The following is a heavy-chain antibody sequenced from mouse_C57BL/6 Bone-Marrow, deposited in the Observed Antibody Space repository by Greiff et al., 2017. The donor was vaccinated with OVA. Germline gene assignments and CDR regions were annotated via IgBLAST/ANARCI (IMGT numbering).Heavy chain of an antibody. D-gene: IGHD3-2*02. J-gene: IGHJ1*03. V-gene: IGHV1-52*01. Sequence: QVQLKQPGAELVRPGSSVKLSCKASGYTFTSYWMHWVKQRPIQGLEWIGNIDPSDSETHYNQKFKDKATLTVDKSSSTAYMQLSSLTSEDSAVYYCAREALGYWYFDVWGTGTTVTVSS. CDR3: AREALGYWYFDV. CDR1: GYTFTSYW. CDR2: IDPSDSET.